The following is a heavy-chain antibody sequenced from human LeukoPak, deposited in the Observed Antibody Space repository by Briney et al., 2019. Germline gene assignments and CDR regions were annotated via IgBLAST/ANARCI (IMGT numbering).Heavy chain of an antibody. CDR1: GYTFTDYY. D-gene: IGHD3-22*01. CDR2: INPNSGGT. V-gene: IGHV1-2*02. CDR3: ARASYYYDSSGYPGYYFDY. Sequence: ASVKVSCKASGYTFTDYYMHWVRQAPGQGLEWMGWINPNSGGTNYAQKFQGRVTMTRDTSISTAYMELSRLRSDDTAVYYCARASYYYDSSGYPGYYFDYWGQGALVSVSS. J-gene: IGHJ4*02.